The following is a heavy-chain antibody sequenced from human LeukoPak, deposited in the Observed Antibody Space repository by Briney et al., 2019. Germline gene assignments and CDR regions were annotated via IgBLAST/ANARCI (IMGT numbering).Heavy chain of an antibody. CDR1: GFTFSSYA. CDR2: ISGSGGST. Sequence: GGSLRLSCAASGFTFSSYAMSWVRQAPGKGLEWVSAISGSGGSTYYADSVKGRFTISRDNSKNTLYLQMNSLRAEDTAVYYCAKDFHAEINQYDIVVVPAAMRRGSSSRYFDYWGQGTLVTVSS. J-gene: IGHJ4*02. D-gene: IGHD2-2*01. V-gene: IGHV3-23*01. CDR3: AKDFHAEINQYDIVVVPAAMRRGSSSRYFDY.